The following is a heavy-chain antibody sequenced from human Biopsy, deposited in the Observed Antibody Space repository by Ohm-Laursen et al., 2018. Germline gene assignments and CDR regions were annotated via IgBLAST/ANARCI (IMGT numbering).Heavy chain of an antibody. CDR2: ISKGGDT. CDR1: GGSITDDY. V-gene: IGHV4-59*07. J-gene: IGHJ3*01. CDR3: ARLYRLDDYWNDDPPDAFDV. D-gene: IGHD1-1*01. Sequence: SDTLSLTWTVSGGSITDDYWSWIRQSPGQGLEWIGFISKGGDTTYNPSLRGRVAISVDTSKNQFSLKLSSVTAADTAIFFCARLYRLDDYWNDDPPDAFDVWGQGTRVTVSS.